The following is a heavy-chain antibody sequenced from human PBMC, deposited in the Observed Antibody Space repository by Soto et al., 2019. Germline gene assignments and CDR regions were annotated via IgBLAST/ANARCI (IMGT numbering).Heavy chain of an antibody. Sequence: ASVKVSCKTSGYSFTDYKLHWVRQAPGQGLEWMGWVDPNGGGSNSAQKFQGSATMTWDTSITTAYLDLTRLTTDDTATYFCAIWVDYGAFEGFDFWGQGTLVTVS. CDR2: VDPNGGGS. V-gene: IGHV1-2*04. CDR3: AIWVDYGAFEGFDF. CDR1: GYSFTDYK. J-gene: IGHJ4*02. D-gene: IGHD4-17*01.